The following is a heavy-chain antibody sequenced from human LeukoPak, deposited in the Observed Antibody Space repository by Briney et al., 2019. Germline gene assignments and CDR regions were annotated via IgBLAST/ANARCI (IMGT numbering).Heavy chain of an antibody. CDR3: ARDARWPQRFDY. D-gene: IGHD5-24*01. CDR2: ISYDGRNT. J-gene: IGHJ4*02. CDR1: GFTLSNFA. Sequence: AGGSLRLSCAASGFTLSNFAVLWVRGGPGRGLVWVASISYDGRNTEYADSVKGRFTISRENCKNTLYLQKNSPRVEDTAVYYSARDARWPQRFDYWGQGTLVTVSS. V-gene: IGHV3-30*04.